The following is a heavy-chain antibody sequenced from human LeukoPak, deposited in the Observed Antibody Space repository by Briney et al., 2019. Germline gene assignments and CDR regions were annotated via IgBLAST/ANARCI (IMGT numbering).Heavy chain of an antibody. CDR3: ASRSSSWKTWFDP. CDR1: GGSINSNS. Sequence: SETLSLTCTVSGGSINSNSWTWIRQPPGKGLEWLGFIYYSGTTNYNPSLKSRVTMSVDMSKTQFSLRLSSVTAADTAVYYCASRSSSWKTWFDPWGQGTLVTVSS. V-gene: IGHV4-59*01. CDR2: IYYSGTT. D-gene: IGHD6-13*01. J-gene: IGHJ5*02.